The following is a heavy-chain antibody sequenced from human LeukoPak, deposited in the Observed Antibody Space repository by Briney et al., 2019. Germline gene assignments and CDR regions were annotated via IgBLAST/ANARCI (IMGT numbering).Heavy chain of an antibody. V-gene: IGHV3-7*01. CDR2: IKQDGSEK. Sequence: PGGSLRLSCVASGFTIRSYWMSWVRQAPGKGLEWVANIKQDGSEKYYVDSVKGRFTISRDNSKNTLYLQMNSLRAEDTAVYYCAKGGIQLPLDYWGQGTLVTVSS. CDR1: GFTIRSYW. D-gene: IGHD5-18*01. J-gene: IGHJ4*02. CDR3: AKGGIQLPLDY.